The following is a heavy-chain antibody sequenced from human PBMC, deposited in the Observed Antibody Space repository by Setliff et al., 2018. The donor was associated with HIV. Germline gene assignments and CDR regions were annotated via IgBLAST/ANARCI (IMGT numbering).Heavy chain of an antibody. CDR1: GFTFSSYS. CDR2: ISSSSSYI. Sequence: PGGSLRLSCAASGFTFSSYSMNWVRQAPGKGLEWVSSISSSSSYIYYADSVKGRFTISRDNAKNSLYLQMNSLRAEDTAVYYCARDHDSSGYYGGNYFDFWGRGSLVTVSS. CDR3: ARDHDSSGYYGGNYFDF. D-gene: IGHD3-22*01. V-gene: IGHV3-21*01. J-gene: IGHJ4*02.